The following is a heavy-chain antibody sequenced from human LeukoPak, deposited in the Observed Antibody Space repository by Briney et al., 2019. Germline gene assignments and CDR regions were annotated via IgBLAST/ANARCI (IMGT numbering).Heavy chain of an antibody. J-gene: IGHJ6*03. CDR1: GFTFSSYA. CDR3: ARANWPTYYYYMDV. V-gene: IGHV3-64*01. CDR2: ISSNGGST. Sequence: GGSLRLSCAASGFTFSSYAMHWVRQAPGKGLEYVSAISSNGGSTYYVNSVKGRFTISRDNSKNTLYLQMGSLRAEDMAVYYCARANWPTYYYYMDVWGKGTTVTVSS. D-gene: IGHD7-27*01.